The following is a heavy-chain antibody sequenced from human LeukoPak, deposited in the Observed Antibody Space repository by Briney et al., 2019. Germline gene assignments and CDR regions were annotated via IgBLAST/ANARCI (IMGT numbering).Heavy chain of an antibody. CDR2: IWYDGSNK. CDR3: ARDLALGGSYDDFDY. V-gene: IGHV3-33*01. D-gene: IGHD1-26*01. CDR1: GFTFSSYG. Sequence: GGSLRLSCAASGFTFSSYGMHWVRQAPGKGLEWVAVIWYDGSNKYYADSVKGRFTISRDNSKNTLYLQMNSLRAEDTAVYYCARDLALGGSYDDFDYWGQGTLVTVSS. J-gene: IGHJ4*02.